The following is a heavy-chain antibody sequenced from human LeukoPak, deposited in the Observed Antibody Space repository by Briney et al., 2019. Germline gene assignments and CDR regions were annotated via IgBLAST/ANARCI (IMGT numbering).Heavy chain of an antibody. CDR1: GFTFSSDS. J-gene: IGHJ3*02. CDR3: ARGGLDAFLI. Sequence: GGSLRLSRAASGFTFSSDSMNLVRQAPGKGLEWVSYISGSSSSIYYADSVKGRFTISRDNAKNSLYLQMNSLRAEDTAVYYCARGGLDAFLIWGQGTMVIVSS. V-gene: IGHV3-48*04. CDR2: ISGSSSSI.